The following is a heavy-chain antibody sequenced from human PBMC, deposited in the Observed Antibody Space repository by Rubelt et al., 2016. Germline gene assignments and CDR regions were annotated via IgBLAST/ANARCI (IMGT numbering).Heavy chain of an antibody. Sequence: GSGGGLVQPGGSLRLSCSASGFTFSSYSMNWVRQAPGKGLEWVSYISSSRTAIYYAHSVKGRFTVCRDNAKNSRYRQMNSQRAEETGIYYCAREVVRGPSAFDLWGQGTVVTVSA. CDR1: GFTFSSYS. CDR2: ISSSRTAI. CDR3: AREVVRGPSAFDL. J-gene: IGHJ3*01. D-gene: IGHD3-22*01. V-gene: IGHV3-48*04.